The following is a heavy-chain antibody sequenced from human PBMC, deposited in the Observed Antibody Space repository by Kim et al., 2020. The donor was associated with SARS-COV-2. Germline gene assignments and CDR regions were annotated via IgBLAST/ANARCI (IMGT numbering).Heavy chain of an antibody. CDR3: AGEQRGCSGGSCYSGGP. V-gene: IGHV3-11*06. Sequence: KGRFTISRDNAKNSLYLQMNSLRAEDTAVYYCAGEQRGCSGGSCYSGGPWGQGTLVTVSS. J-gene: IGHJ5*02. D-gene: IGHD2-15*01.